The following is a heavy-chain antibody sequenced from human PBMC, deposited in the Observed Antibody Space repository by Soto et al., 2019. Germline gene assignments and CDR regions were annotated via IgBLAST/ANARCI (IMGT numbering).Heavy chain of an antibody. CDR1: GDSVSSNSAA. CDR3: ARDLEGVGATTPMVYYYHYGMDV. V-gene: IGHV6-1*01. CDR2: TYYRSKWYN. Sequence: SQTLSLTCAISGDSVSSNSAAWNWIRQSPSRGLEWLGRTYYRSKWYNDYAVSVKSRITINPDTSKNQFSLQLNSVTPEDTAVYYCARDLEGVGATTPMVYYYHYGMDVWGQGTTVPVSS. D-gene: IGHD1-26*01. J-gene: IGHJ6*02.